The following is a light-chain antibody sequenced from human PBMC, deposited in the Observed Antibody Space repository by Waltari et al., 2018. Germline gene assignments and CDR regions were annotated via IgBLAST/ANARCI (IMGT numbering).Light chain of an antibody. Sequence: EIVLXQSPGTLSLSPGESSSVSCMASQSLGNTYLAWYQQKPGQAPRLLIFDASRRATGIPDRFSGSGSGTDFTLTINSLQPDDFATYYCXQYXSYHIFTFGPGTKVEI. CDR3: XQYXSYHIFT. V-gene: IGKV3-20*01. CDR1: QSLGNTY. J-gene: IGKJ3*01. CDR2: DAS.